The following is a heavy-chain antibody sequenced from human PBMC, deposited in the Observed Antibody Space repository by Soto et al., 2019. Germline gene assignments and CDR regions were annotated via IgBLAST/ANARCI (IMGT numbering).Heavy chain of an antibody. CDR2: ISGSGGST. J-gene: IGHJ6*02. CDR1: GFTFSSYA. CDR3: AKDSSRVLLDVFVLSGYYYYGMDV. V-gene: IGHV3-23*01. Sequence: GGSLRLSCAASGFTFSSYAMSWVRQAPGKGLEWVSAISGSGGSTYYADSVKGRFTISRDNSKNTLYLQMNSLRAEDTAVYYCAKDSSRVLLDVFVLSGYYYYGMDVWGQGTTVTVSS. D-gene: IGHD3-10*01.